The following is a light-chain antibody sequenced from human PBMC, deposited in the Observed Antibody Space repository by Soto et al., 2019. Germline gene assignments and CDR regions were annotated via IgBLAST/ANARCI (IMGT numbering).Light chain of an antibody. V-gene: IGKV3-20*01. CDR3: HQYNYSPFT. CDR1: QSVSSTY. Sequence: EIVLTQSPGTLSLSPGERATLSCRASQSVSSTYLAWYQQRPGQAPRLLIYGTSSRATGIPDRFSGSGSGTDFTLTINRLEPVDFAVYFCHQYNYSPFTFGPGTQVDIK. CDR2: GTS. J-gene: IGKJ3*01.